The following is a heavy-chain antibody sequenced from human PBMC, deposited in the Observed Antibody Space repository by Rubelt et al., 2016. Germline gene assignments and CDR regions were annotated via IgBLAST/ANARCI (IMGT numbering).Heavy chain of an antibody. Sequence: QVQLQQWGAGLLKPSETLSLTCAVYGGSFSGYYWSWIRQPPGKGLEWIGEINHSGSTNYNPSLKSRVSISVYTSKNHFSLKLSSVTAADTAVYYCARCYSRFSKHLRQFDPWGQGTLVTVSS. CDR2: INHSGST. J-gene: IGHJ5*02. D-gene: IGHD4-11*01. CDR1: GGSFSGYY. CDR3: ARCYSRFSKHLRQFDP. V-gene: IGHV4-34*01.